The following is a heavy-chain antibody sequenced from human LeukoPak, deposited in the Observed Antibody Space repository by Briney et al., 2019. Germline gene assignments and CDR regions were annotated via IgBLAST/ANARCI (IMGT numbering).Heavy chain of an antibody. Sequence: ASVKVSCKASGGTFSSYAISWVRQAPGQGLEWMGGIIPIFGSANYAQKFQGRVTVTADESTSTAYMELSSLRSEDAAVYYSARGEIFGVVIIPNYFDYWGQGTLVTVSS. V-gene: IGHV1-69*01. CDR2: IIPIFGSA. CDR3: ARGEIFGVVIIPNYFDY. CDR1: GGTFSSYA. J-gene: IGHJ4*02. D-gene: IGHD3-3*01.